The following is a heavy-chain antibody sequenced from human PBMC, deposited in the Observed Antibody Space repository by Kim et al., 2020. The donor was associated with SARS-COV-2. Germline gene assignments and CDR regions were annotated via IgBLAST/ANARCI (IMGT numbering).Heavy chain of an antibody. V-gene: IGHV3-15*01. J-gene: IGHJ6*02. Sequence: GGSLRLSCAASGFTFSNAWMSWVRQAPGKGLEWVGRIKSKTDGGTTDYAAPVKGRFTISRDDSKNTLYLQMNSLKTEDTAVYYCTTRVGATLDYGMDVWGQGTTVTVSS. CDR2: IKSKTDGGTT. CDR3: TTRVGATLDYGMDV. D-gene: IGHD1-26*01. CDR1: GFTFSNAW.